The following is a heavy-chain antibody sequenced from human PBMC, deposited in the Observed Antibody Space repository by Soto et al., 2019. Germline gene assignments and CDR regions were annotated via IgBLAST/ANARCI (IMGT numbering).Heavy chain of an antibody. CDR2: IYPRDSEV. CDR3: ARHREVPFHGRVTFYYGLDV. Sequence: EVQLVQSGAEVRKPGDSLKISCKTSGYGFTGFWIGWVRQMPGKGLEWMGIIYPRDSEVKYGPSFQGHVTISVDTYIDTAYLEWTRLNISDTAMYYCARHREVPFHGRVTFYYGLDVWGQGTTVTVSS. V-gene: IGHV5-51*01. CDR1: GYGFTGFW. J-gene: IGHJ6*02.